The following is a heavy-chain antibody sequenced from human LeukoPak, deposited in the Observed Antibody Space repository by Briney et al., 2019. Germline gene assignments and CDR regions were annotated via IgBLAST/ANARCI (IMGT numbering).Heavy chain of an antibody. Sequence: SGPTLVNPTETLTLTCTVSGFSLSNARMGVSWIRQPPGKALEWLAHIFSNDEKSYSTSLKSWLTISKDTSKSQVVLTMTNMDPVDTATYYCARMSGYYDTSGYYYVFDYWGQGTLVTVSS. J-gene: IGHJ4*02. CDR1: GFSLSNARMG. CDR3: ARMSGYYDTSGYYYVFDY. CDR2: IFSNDEK. V-gene: IGHV2-26*01. D-gene: IGHD3-22*01.